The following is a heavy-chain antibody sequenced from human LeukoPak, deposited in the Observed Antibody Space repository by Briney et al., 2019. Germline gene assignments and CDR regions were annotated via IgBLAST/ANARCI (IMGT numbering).Heavy chain of an antibody. D-gene: IGHD3-10*01. CDR1: GGSISSSSYY. Sequence: SETLSLTCTVSGGSISSSSYYWGWIRQPPGKGLEWIGSIYYSGSTYYNPSLKSRVTISVDTSKNQFSLKLSSVTAADTAVYYCARSVPYYYGSGSYWRFFFDYWGQGTLVTVSS. J-gene: IGHJ4*02. V-gene: IGHV4-39*01. CDR3: ARSVPYYYGSGSYWRFFFDY. CDR2: IYYSGST.